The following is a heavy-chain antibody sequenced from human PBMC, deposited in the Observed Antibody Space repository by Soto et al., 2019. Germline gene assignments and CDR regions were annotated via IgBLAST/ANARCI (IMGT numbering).Heavy chain of an antibody. V-gene: IGHV3-30*18. CDR2: ISYDGSSK. Sequence: QPGGSLRLSCAASGFTFSSYGMHWVRQAPGKGLEWVAVISYDGSSKYYADSVKGRFTISRDNSKNTLYLQMNSLRAEDTAVYYCAKVFTRRTDAFDIWGQGTMVTVSS. J-gene: IGHJ3*02. D-gene: IGHD2-2*01. CDR3: AKVFTRRTDAFDI. CDR1: GFTFSSYG.